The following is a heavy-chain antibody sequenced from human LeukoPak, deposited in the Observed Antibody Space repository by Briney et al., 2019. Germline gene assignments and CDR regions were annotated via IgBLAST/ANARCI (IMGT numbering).Heavy chain of an antibody. V-gene: IGHV3-23*01. Sequence: GGSLRLSCAASGFTFSSYAMSWVRQAPGKGLEWVSAISGSGGSTYYADSVKGRFTISRDNSKNTLYLQMNSLRAEDTAVYYCAKDRTVIVVVILFDYWGQGTLVTVSS. CDR1: GFTFSSYA. J-gene: IGHJ4*02. CDR2: ISGSGGST. CDR3: AKDRTVIVVVILFDY. D-gene: IGHD3-22*01.